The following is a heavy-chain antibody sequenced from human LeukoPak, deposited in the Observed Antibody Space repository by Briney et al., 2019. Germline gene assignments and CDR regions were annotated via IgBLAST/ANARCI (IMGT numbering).Heavy chain of an antibody. Sequence: GGSLRLSCAASGFTVGSNYMSWVRQAPGKGLEWVSVIYSGGSTYYADSVKGRFTISRDNSKNTLYLQMNSLRAEDTAVYYCARADDYGDSLDYWGQGTLVTVSS. D-gene: IGHD4-17*01. CDR3: ARADDYGDSLDY. CDR2: IYSGGST. J-gene: IGHJ4*02. CDR1: GFTVGSNY. V-gene: IGHV3-53*01.